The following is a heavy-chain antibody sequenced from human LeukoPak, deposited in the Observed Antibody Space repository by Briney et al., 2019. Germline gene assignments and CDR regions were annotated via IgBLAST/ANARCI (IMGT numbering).Heavy chain of an antibody. J-gene: IGHJ4*02. V-gene: IGHV1-18*01. D-gene: IGHD2-2*01. CDR2: ISAYNGNS. CDR3: ARVHSYCSSTSCLDY. Sequence: ASVKISCKASGYTFTSYGISWVRQAPGQGLEWMGWISAYNGNSNYAQKFQGRVTMTTDTSTSTGYMELRSLRSDDTAVYYCARVHSYCSSTSCLDYWGQGTLVTVSS. CDR1: GYTFTSYG.